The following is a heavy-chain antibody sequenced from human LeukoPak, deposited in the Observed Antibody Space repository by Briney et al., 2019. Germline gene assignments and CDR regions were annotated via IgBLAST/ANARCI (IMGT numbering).Heavy chain of an antibody. CDR1: GGSISSGGYY. CDR3: ARGVSYYYYMDV. V-gene: IGHV4-30-2*01. CDR2: IYHSGST. Sequence: SQTLSLTCTVSGGSISSGGYYWSWIRQPPGKGLEWIGYIYHSGSTYYNPSLKSRVTMSVDTSKNQFSLKLSSVTAADTAVYYCARGVSYYYYMDVWGKGTTVTVSS. D-gene: IGHD3-10*01. J-gene: IGHJ6*03.